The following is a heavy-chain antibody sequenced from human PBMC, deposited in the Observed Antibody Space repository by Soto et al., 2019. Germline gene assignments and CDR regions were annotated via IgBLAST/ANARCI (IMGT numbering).Heavy chain of an antibody. J-gene: IGHJ4*02. CDR2: IYYSGST. CDR3: ARVYCSGGSCYEFDY. CDR1: GGSISSGGYY. Sequence: QVQLQESGPGLVKPSQTLSLTCTVSGGSISSGGYYWSWIRQHPGKGLEWIGYIYYSGSTYYNPSLKSRVTISVDTSKNQFSLKLSSATAADTAVYYCARVYCSGGSCYEFDYWGQGTLVTVSS. D-gene: IGHD2-15*01. V-gene: IGHV4-31*03.